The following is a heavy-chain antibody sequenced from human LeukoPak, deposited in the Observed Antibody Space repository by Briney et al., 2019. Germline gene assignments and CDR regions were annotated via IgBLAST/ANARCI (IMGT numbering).Heavy chain of an antibody. CDR1: GYSFTSSW. Sequence: GESLKISCQSSGYSFTSSWIGLVRQMPGKGLEWMGIIYPGDFDTRYSPSFQGQVTISADKSIRTAYLQWSSLRASDTAMYYCVVAATTGFEFDYWGQGTLVTVSS. J-gene: IGHJ4*02. V-gene: IGHV5-51*01. CDR3: VVAATTGFEFDY. CDR2: IYPGDFDT. D-gene: IGHD6-19*01.